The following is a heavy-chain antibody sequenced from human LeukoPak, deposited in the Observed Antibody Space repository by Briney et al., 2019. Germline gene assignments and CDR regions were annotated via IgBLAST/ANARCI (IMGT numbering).Heavy chain of an antibody. CDR3: ARGAEVAASLLNY. V-gene: IGHV1-3*04. CDR2: INTGNGDT. Sequence: ASVKVSCKASGYTFTSYAMHWVRQAPGQRLEWMGWINTGNGDTKYSQKFQDRVTITRDTSASTAYMELRSLRSEDTAVYYCARGAEVAASLLNYWGQGTLVPVSS. D-gene: IGHD6-19*01. CDR1: GYTFTSYA. J-gene: IGHJ4*02.